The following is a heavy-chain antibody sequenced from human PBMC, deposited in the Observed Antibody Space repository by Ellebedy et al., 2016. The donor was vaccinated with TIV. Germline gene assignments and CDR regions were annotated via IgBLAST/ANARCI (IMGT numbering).Heavy chain of an antibody. V-gene: IGHV4-34*01. J-gene: IGHJ5*02. CDR3: ARGGGNSRRWFDP. Sequence: SETLSLTXAVYGGSISGYYWSWIRQPPGKGLEWIGEINHSGSTNYNPSLKSRVTISVDTSKNQFSLKLSSVTAADTAVYYCARGGGNSRRWFDPWGQGTLVTVSS. D-gene: IGHD4-23*01. CDR1: GGSISGYY. CDR2: INHSGST.